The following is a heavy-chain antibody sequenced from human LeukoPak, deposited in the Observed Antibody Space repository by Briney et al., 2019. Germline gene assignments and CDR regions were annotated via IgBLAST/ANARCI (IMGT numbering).Heavy chain of an antibody. Sequence: SETLSLTCAVYGGSFSGYYWSWIRQPPGKGLEWIGEINHSGSTNYNPSLKSRVTISVDTSKNQFSLKLSSVTAADTAVYYCARGRSYRGAGTSGWFGPWGQGTLVAVSS. CDR3: ARGRSYRGAGTSGWFGP. CDR1: GGSFSGYY. CDR2: INHSGST. J-gene: IGHJ5*02. D-gene: IGHD6-13*01. V-gene: IGHV4-34*01.